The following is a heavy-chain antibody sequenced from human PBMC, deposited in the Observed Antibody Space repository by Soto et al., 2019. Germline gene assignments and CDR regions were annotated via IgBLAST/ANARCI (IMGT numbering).Heavy chain of an antibody. D-gene: IGHD6-19*01. J-gene: IGHJ4*02. CDR2: INHSGST. CDR3: ARVARFTGTQWLGRNY. V-gene: IGHV4-34*01. CDR1: GGSFSGYY. Sequence: SETLSLTCAVYGGSFSGYYWSWIRQPPGKGLEWIGEINHSGSTNYNPSLKSRVTISVDTSKNQFSLKLSSVTAAVTAVYYCARVARFTGTQWLGRNYWGQGTLVIVSS.